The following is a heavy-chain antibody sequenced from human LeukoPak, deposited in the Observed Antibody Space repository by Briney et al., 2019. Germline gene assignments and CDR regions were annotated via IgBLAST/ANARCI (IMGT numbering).Heavy chain of an antibody. V-gene: IGHV3-30*18. D-gene: IGHD3-16*02. Sequence: GGSLRLSCAASGFTFSSYGMHWVRQAPGKGLEWVAVISYDGSNKYYADSVKGRFTISRDNSKNTLYLQMNSLRAEDTAMYYCAKGGGYHAAEYFQHWGQGTLVTVSS. CDR1: GFTFSSYG. CDR2: ISYDGSNK. J-gene: IGHJ1*01. CDR3: AKGGGYHAAEYFQH.